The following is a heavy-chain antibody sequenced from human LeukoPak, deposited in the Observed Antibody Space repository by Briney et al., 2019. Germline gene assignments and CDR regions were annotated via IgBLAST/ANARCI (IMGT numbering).Heavy chain of an antibody. CDR3: ASLDPTMVRGRTNIY. Sequence: PGGSLRLSCAASGLTFSSYWMHWVRQAPGKGLVWVSRINGDGSSTSYADSVKGRFTISRDNAKNTLYLQMNSLRAEDTAVYYCASLDPTMVRGRTNIYWGQGTLVTVSS. J-gene: IGHJ4*02. D-gene: IGHD3-10*01. V-gene: IGHV3-74*01. CDR1: GLTFSSYW. CDR2: INGDGSST.